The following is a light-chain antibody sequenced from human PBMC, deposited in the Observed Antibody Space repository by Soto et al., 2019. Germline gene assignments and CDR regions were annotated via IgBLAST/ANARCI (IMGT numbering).Light chain of an antibody. CDR3: QQYNHWPPIT. Sequence: EIVMTQSPATLSVSPGERATLSCRASRSVKTNLAWYQQNPGQAPRLLIYGASTRATNVSARFSGSGSGTEFTLTLSSLQSEDFALYYCQQYNHWPPITFGPGTRLEIK. CDR2: GAS. V-gene: IGKV3-15*01. J-gene: IGKJ5*01. CDR1: RSVKTN.